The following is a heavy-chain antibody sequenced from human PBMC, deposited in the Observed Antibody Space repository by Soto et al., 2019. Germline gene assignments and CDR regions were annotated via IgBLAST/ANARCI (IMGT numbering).Heavy chain of an antibody. CDR1: GYSFTSYW. CDR3: ARDFSGIAARPHYYGMDV. V-gene: IGHV5-51*01. J-gene: IGHJ6*02. CDR2: IYPGDSDT. Sequence: GESLKISCKGSGYSFTSYWIGWVRQMPGKGLEWMGIIYPGDSDTRYSPSFQGQVTISADKSISTAYLQWSSLKASDTAMYYCARDFSGIAARPHYYGMDVWGQGTTVTVSS. D-gene: IGHD6-6*01.